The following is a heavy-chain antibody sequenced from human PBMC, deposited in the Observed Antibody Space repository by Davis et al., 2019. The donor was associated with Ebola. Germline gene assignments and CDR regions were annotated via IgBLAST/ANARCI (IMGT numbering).Heavy chain of an antibody. CDR1: GAASGTYY. CDR2: IYYSGST. Sequence: SETLSLTCTVPGAASGTYYCSWIRQPPGKGLEWIGWIYYSGSTNYNPSLKSRVTISVDTSKNQFSLKLSSVTAADTAVYYCASGELWLQGLDYWGQGTLVTVSS. D-gene: IGHD5-18*01. CDR3: ASGELWLQGLDY. J-gene: IGHJ4*02. V-gene: IGHV4-59*01.